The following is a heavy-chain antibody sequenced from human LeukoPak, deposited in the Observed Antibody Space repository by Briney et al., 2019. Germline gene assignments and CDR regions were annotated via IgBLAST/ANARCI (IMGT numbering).Heavy chain of an antibody. CDR1: GGSISSFY. D-gene: IGHD3-22*01. J-gene: IGHJ4*02. Sequence: SETLSLTCNISGGSISSFYWSWIRQPAGKGLEWIGRLSTRGNTDYNPSLKSRVTLSVDTSSNQFSLKLSSVTAADTAVYYCASDSFYDSGGYFYYWGQGTLVTVSS. CDR3: ASDSFYDSGGYFYY. V-gene: IGHV4-4*07. CDR2: LSTRGNT.